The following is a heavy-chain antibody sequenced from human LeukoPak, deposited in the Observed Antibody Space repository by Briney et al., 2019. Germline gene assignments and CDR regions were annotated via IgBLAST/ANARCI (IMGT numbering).Heavy chain of an antibody. V-gene: IGHV3-23*01. D-gene: IGHD3-9*01. CDR1: GFTFSSYA. J-gene: IGHJ4*02. CDR3: AKDLLSGTYYDILTGQN. CDR2: ISGSGGST. Sequence: PGGSLRLSCAASGFTFSSYAMNWVRQAPGKGLEWVSAISGSGGSTYYADSVKGRFTISSDNSKNTLYLQMNSLRAEDTAVYYCAKDLLSGTYYDILTGQNWGQGTLVTVSS.